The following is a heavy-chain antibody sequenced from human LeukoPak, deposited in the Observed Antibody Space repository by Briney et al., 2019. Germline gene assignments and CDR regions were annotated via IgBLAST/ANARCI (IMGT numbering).Heavy chain of an antibody. Sequence: GGSLRLSCAASGFTFSSYAMNWVRQAPGKGLAWVSGINNSGGSTYYADSVKGRFTISRDNSKNTLYLQMNSLRAEDTAVYYCAKDRACGQWNCQGSDYWGQGTLVTVSS. CDR1: GFTFSSYA. J-gene: IGHJ4*02. CDR3: AKDRACGQWNCQGSDY. D-gene: IGHD1-7*01. V-gene: IGHV3-23*01. CDR2: INNSGGST.